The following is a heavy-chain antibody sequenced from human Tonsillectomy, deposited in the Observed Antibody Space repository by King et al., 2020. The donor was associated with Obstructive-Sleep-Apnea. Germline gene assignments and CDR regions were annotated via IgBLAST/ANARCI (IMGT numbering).Heavy chain of an antibody. J-gene: IGHJ4*02. CDR2: INSYESSN. CDR1: GVTFRNSW. CDR3: ARDRGYIPDY. Sequence: VRLVESGGCLVHPGGSLRLSCAASGVTFRNSWMDWFRQAPGKGMGCVSHINSYESSNNSVDSVKGRFTISRDNAKNTVYLQMNSLRAEDTAVYYCARDRGYIPDYWGQGTLVTVSS. V-gene: IGHV3-74*01. D-gene: IGHD2-2*02.